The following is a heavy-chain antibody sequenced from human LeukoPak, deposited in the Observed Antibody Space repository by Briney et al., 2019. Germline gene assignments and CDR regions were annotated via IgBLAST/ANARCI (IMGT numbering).Heavy chain of an antibody. V-gene: IGHV1-2*02. CDR2: INPNSGGT. CDR3: ARAPLYYDSSGYYYD. Sequence: GASVKVSCKASGYTFTGYYMHWARQAPGQGLEWMGWINPNSGGTNYAQKFQGRVTMTRDTSISTAYMELSRLRSDDTAVYYCARAPLYYDSSGYYYDWGRGTLVTVSS. J-gene: IGHJ4*02. D-gene: IGHD3-22*01. CDR1: GYTFTGYY.